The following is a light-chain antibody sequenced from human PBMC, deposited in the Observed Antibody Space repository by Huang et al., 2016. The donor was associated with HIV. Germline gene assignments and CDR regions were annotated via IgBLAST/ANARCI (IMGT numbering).Light chain of an antibody. Sequence: IQLTQSPSSLSASVGDRVTITCRASQGVSGYLAWYQQQPGTAPRLLIYSTSTLQSGVPSRFSGNGSGTDFTLAILSLQPEDFATYYCQQLNSYPFTFGPGTRVDIK. CDR3: QQLNSYPFT. CDR1: QGVSGY. CDR2: STS. J-gene: IGKJ3*01. V-gene: IGKV1-9*01.